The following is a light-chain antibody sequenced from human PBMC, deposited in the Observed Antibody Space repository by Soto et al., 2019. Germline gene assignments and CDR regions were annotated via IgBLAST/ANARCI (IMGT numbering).Light chain of an antibody. Sequence: EIVLTQSPGTLSLSPGERATLSCRASQSVSSGHLAWYQQRPGQAPRLLIYGVSSRATGIPDRFRGSGSGTDFTLTINRLEPEDFAVYHCQHYDLSPTFGQGTRLEIK. V-gene: IGKV3-20*01. CDR1: QSVSSGH. J-gene: IGKJ5*01. CDR2: GVS. CDR3: QHYDLSPT.